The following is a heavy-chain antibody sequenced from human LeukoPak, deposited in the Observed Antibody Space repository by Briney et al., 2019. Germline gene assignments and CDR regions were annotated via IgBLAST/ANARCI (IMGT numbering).Heavy chain of an antibody. D-gene: IGHD2-2*02. Sequence: GESLKISCKGSRYSFTRYWIGWVRQMPGKGLEWMRIIYPGDSDTRYSPSFQGQVTISADKSISTAYLQWSSLKASDTAMYYCATPRIYCSSTSCYTTEYFQHWGQGTLVTVSS. CDR2: IYPGDSDT. V-gene: IGHV5-51*01. CDR1: RYSFTRYW. CDR3: ATPRIYCSSTSCYTTEYFQH. J-gene: IGHJ1*01.